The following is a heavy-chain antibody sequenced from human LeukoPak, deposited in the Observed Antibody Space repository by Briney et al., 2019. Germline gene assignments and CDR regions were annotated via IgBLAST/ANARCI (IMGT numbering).Heavy chain of an antibody. J-gene: IGHJ4*02. CDR2: ISGSGGST. V-gene: IGHV3-23*01. CDR3: AKTLGYCSGGSCYKQYYFDY. D-gene: IGHD2-15*01. CDR1: GFTFSSYA. Sequence: GGSLRLSCAASGFTFSSYAMSWVRQAPGKGLEWVSAISGSGGSTYYADSVKGRFTISRDNSKNTLYLQMNSLRAEDTAVYYCAKTLGYCSGGSCYKQYYFDYWGQGTPVTVSS.